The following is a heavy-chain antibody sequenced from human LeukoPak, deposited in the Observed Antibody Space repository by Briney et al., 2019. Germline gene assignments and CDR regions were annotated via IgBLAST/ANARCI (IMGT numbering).Heavy chain of an antibody. D-gene: IGHD2-2*01. CDR3: AKEEDIVVVPAAIDIGGFDY. J-gene: IGHJ4*02. V-gene: IGHV3-23*01. CDR1: GFTFSSYA. Sequence: GGSLRLSRAASGFTFSSYAMSWVRQAPGKGLEWVSAISGSGGSTYYADSVKGRFTISRDNSKNTLYLQMNSLRAEDTAVYYCAKEEDIVVVPAAIDIGGFDYWGQGTLVTVSS. CDR2: ISGSGGST.